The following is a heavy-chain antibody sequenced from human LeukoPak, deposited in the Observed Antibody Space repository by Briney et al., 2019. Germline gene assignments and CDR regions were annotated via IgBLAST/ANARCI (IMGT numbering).Heavy chain of an antibody. J-gene: IGHJ4*02. CDR3: ARPRPQYSSSRFFDY. CDR1: GGSISSGDYY. V-gene: IGHV4-30-4*01. CDR2: IYYSGST. Sequence: SETLSLTCTVSGGSISSGDYYWSWIRQPPGKGPEWIGYIYYSGSTYYNPSLKSRVTISVDTSKNQFSLKLSSVTAADTAVYYCARPRPQYSSSRFFDYWGQGTLVTVSS. D-gene: IGHD6-13*01.